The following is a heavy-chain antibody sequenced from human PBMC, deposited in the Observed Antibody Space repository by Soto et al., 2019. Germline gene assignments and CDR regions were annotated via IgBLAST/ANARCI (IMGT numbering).Heavy chain of an antibody. CDR3: ARGGAGSGFDL. Sequence: SQTLSLTCAISGDSVSSNTAAWNWIRSSPSRGLEWLGRTYYRSNWRHDYAVSVKSRITVNPDTSKNHFSLQLNSVTPDDTAVYYCARGGAGSGFDLGGQGTLVTVS. V-gene: IGHV6-1*01. D-gene: IGHD1-26*01. CDR1: GDSVSSNTAA. CDR2: TYYRSNWRH. J-gene: IGHJ4*02.